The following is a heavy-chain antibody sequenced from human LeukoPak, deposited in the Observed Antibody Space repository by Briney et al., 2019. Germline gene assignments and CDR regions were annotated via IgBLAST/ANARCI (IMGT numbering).Heavy chain of an antibody. V-gene: IGHV3-21*01. Sequence: GGSLRLSCAASGFTFSSYSMNWVRQAPGKGLEWVSSISSSSSYIYYADSVKGRFTISRDNAKNPLYLQMNSLRAEDTAVYYCARDGGYRKLYYYYYYYMDVWGKGTTVTVSS. CDR2: ISSSSSYI. J-gene: IGHJ6*03. CDR3: ARDGGYRKLYYYYYYYMDV. D-gene: IGHD3-16*02. CDR1: GFTFSSYS.